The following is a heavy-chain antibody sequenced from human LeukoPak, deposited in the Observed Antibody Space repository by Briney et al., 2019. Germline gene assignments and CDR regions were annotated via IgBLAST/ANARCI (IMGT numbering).Heavy chain of an antibody. CDR1: GFTFSSYG. CDR2: IRYDGSNK. V-gene: IGHV3-30*02. J-gene: IGHJ4*02. CDR3: ANTWFGELSTYYFDY. Sequence: PGGSLRLSCAASGFTFSSYGMHWVRQAPGKGLERVAFIRYDGSNKYYADSVKGRFTISRDNSKNTLYLQMNSLRAEDTAVYYCANTWFGELSTYYFDYWGQGTLVTVSS. D-gene: IGHD3-10*01.